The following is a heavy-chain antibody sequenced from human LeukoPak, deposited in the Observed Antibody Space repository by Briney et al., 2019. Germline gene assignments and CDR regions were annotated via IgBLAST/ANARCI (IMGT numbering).Heavy chain of an antibody. CDR3: AKDMGTGYSSSWYDFDY. D-gene: IGHD6-13*01. CDR2: ISSSGSTI. J-gene: IGHJ4*02. CDR1: GFTFSSYA. V-gene: IGHV3-48*04. Sequence: GGSLRLSCAASGFTFSSYAMSWVRQAPGKGLEWVSYISSSGSTIYYADSVKGRFTISRDNAKNSLYLQMNSLRAEDTALYYCAKDMGTGYSSSWYDFDYWGQGTLVTVSS.